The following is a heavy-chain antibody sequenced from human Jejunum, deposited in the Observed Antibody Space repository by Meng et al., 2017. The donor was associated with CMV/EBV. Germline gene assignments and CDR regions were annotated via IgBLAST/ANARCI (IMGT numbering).Heavy chain of an antibody. Sequence: EVHLVGVWGVVVQRGGYLRLSCAASGFNFRNYWMHWVRQEPGKGPLWVSRITDDGTTNYADFVQGRFTISRDNAKNTVYLQMNSLRAEDTGIYYCTGLDYWGQGTLVTVSS. J-gene: IGHJ4*02. CDR1: GFNFRNYW. V-gene: IGHV3-74*01. CDR3: TGLDY. CDR2: ITDDGTT.